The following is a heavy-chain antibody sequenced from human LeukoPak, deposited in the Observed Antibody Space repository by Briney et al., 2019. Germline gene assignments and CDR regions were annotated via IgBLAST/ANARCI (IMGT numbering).Heavy chain of an antibody. V-gene: IGHV1-18*01. J-gene: IGHJ4*02. D-gene: IGHD5-18*01. CDR3: ARDPAGYSYGYGPDY. CDR2: ISAYNGNT. CDR1: GYTFTSYG. Sequence: ASVKVSCKASGYTFTSYGISWVRQAPGQGLEWMGWISAYNGNTNYAQKLQGRVTMTTDTSTSTAYMELRSLRSDDTAVYYCARDPAGYSYGYGPDYWGQGTLVTVSS.